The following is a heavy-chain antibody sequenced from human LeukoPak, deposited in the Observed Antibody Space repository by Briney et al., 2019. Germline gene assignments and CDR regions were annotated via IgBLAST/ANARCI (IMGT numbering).Heavy chain of an antibody. CDR3: ARGPTIFGVVIIDY. CDR2: MNPNSGNT. D-gene: IGHD3-3*01. J-gene: IGHJ4*02. V-gene: IGHV1-8*03. CDR1: GYTFTSYD. Sequence: ASVKVSCKASGYTFTSYDINWVRQATGQGLEWMGWMNPNSGNTGYAQKFQGRVTITRNTSISTAYMKLSSLRSEDTAVYYCARGPTIFGVVIIDYWGQGTLVTVSS.